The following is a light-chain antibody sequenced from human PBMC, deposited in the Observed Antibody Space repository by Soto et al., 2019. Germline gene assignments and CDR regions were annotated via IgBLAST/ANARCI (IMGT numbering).Light chain of an antibody. CDR3: HQYYNSLT. CDR1: QSLSSN. CDR2: GAS. J-gene: IGKJ3*01. V-gene: IGKV3-15*01. Sequence: EIVMTQFPATLSVSPGERATLSCRASQSLSSNLAWYQHKPGQAPRLLIYGASTRAPGIPAKFSGSGSGTDSTLTISILQYEYFAFYYHHQYYNSLTFGPGTKVDIK.